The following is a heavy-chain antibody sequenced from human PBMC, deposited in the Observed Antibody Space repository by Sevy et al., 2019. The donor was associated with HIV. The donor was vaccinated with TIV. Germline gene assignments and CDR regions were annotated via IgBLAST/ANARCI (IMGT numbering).Heavy chain of an antibody. Sequence: GGSLRLSCAASGFTFSSYSMNWVRKAPGKGLEWVSYISSSSSTIYYADSVKGRFTISRDKAKNPLYLQMNSLRDEDTAVYYCARDGVGRYYYDSSGYPDAFDIWGQGTMVTVSS. V-gene: IGHV3-48*02. CDR3: ARDGVGRYYYDSSGYPDAFDI. CDR1: GFTFSSYS. J-gene: IGHJ3*02. D-gene: IGHD3-22*01. CDR2: ISSSSSTI.